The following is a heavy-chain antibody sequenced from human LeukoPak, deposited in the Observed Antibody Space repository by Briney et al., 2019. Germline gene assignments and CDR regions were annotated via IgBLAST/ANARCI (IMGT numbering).Heavy chain of an antibody. CDR2: MSSDSNHI. CDR3: ARDLEYYGAFDI. CDR1: GFSFEDYG. Sequence: GGSLRLSCAASGFSFEDYGMHWVRHVPGKGLEWVSGMSSDSNHIDYADSVKGRFTISRDNANNYLYLQMNSLRAEDTAVYYCARDLEYYGAFDIWGQGTMVTVSS. J-gene: IGHJ3*02. V-gene: IGHV3-9*01. D-gene: IGHD3-3*01.